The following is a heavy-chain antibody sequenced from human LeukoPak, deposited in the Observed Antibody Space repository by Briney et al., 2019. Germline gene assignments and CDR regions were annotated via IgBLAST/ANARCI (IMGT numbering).Heavy chain of an antibody. CDR1: GYTFTSYD. CDR3: ARDLVVVPAAHYYYYYGMDV. Sequence: GASVKVSCKASGYTFTSYDINWVRQATGQGLEWMGWMNPNSGNTGYAQKFQGRVTMTRNTSISTAYMELSSLRAEDTAVYYCARDLVVVPAAHYYYYYGMDVWGKGTTVTVSS. CDR2: MNPNSGNT. V-gene: IGHV1-8*01. D-gene: IGHD2-2*01. J-gene: IGHJ6*04.